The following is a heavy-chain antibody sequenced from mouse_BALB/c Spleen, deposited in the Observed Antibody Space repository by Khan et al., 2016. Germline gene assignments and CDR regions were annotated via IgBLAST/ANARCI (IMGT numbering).Heavy chain of an antibody. CDR1: GYTFSNYW. CDR2: ILPGSGHT. D-gene: IGHD1-1*01. V-gene: IGHV1-9*01. CDR3: ARNSDSCWFAY. J-gene: IGHJ3*01. Sequence: QVQLQQSGAELMKPGASMKISCKATGYTFSNYWIEWVRQRPGHGLEWIGEILPGSGHTNCNEKFKGKATFTAETSSNTAYMQLSSLTSEDSAVYYCARNSDSCWFAYWGQGTLVTVSA.